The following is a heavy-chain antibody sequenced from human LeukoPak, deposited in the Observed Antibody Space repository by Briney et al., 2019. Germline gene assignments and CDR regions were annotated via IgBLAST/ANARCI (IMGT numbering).Heavy chain of an antibody. D-gene: IGHD3-10*01. CDR2: MNPNSGNT. J-gene: IGHJ6*03. CDR3: ARGLLGYYYGSGSNMDV. CDR1: GYTFTSCD. V-gene: IGHV1-8*01. Sequence: ASVKVSCKASGYTFTSCDINWVRQATGQGLEWMGWMNPNSGNTGYAQKFQGRVTMTRNTSISTAYMELSSLRSEDTAVYYCARGLLGYYYGSGSNMDVWGKGTTVTVSS.